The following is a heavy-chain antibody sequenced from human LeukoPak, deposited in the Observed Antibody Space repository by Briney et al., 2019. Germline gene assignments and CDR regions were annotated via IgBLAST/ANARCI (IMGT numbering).Heavy chain of an antibody. D-gene: IGHD6-13*01. CDR2: INPSSGGT. CDR1: GYTFTGHY. V-gene: IGHV1-2*02. Sequence: ASVKVSCKASGYTFTGHYMHWVRQAPGQGLEWMGWINPSSGGTNYAQKFQGRVTMTRDTSISTAYMELSRLRSDDTAVYYCARASQSAAANPWGQGTLVTVSS. CDR3: ARASQSAAANP. J-gene: IGHJ5*02.